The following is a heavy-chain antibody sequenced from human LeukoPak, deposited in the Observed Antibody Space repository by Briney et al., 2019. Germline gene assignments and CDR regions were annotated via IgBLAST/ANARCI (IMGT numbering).Heavy chain of an antibody. CDR1: GSSISSDY. D-gene: IGHD1-26*01. Sequence: SETLSLTCTISGSSISSDYWGWIRQPPGKGLEWIGNIYFGGSTYYNPSLKSRVTISIDTSKKHFSLKLSSVTAADTAVYYCARTDIYYPYDTFDIWGQGTMVTVSS. CDR3: ARTDIYYPYDTFDI. V-gene: IGHV4-39*07. CDR2: IYFGGST. J-gene: IGHJ3*02.